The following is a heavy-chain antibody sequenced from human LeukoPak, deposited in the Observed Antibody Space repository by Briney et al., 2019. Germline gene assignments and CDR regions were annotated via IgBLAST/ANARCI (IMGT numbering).Heavy chain of an antibody. J-gene: IGHJ4*02. CDR3: ARQVYGGYAAFDF. V-gene: IGHV5-51*01. D-gene: IGHD5-12*01. Sequence: GESLKISCKGSGYTFTGSWIGWVRQMPGKGLEWMGIIYPGDSDTRYSPSFQGQVTMSADKSVSTAYMQWRSLEASDTAMYYCARQVYGGYAAFDFWGQGTLVTVSS. CDR1: GYTFTGSW. CDR2: IYPGDSDT.